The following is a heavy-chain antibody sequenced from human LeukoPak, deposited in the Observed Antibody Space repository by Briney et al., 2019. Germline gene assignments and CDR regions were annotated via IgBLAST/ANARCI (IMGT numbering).Heavy chain of an antibody. J-gene: IGHJ3*02. D-gene: IGHD1-26*01. V-gene: IGHV4-39*07. CDR3: ARRVYSGSYLIKI. CDR1: GGSISSSSYY. CDR2: IYYSGST. Sequence: PSETLSLTCTVSGGSISSSSYYWGWIRQPPGKGLEWIGSIYYSGSTYYNPSLKSRVTISVDTSKNQFSLKLSSVTAADTAVYYCARRVYSGSYLIKIWGQGTMVTVSS.